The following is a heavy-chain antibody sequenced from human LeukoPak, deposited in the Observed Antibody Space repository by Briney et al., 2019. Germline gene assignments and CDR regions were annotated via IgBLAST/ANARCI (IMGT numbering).Heavy chain of an antibody. D-gene: IGHD1-1*01. CDR1: GGSFSSYV. CDR3: ARVSTGSLDY. V-gene: IGHV1-69*13. Sequence: SVKVSCKASGGSFSSYVISWVRQASGLGLEWLGVIMPTIGTTNYVQKFQGRVTITLDESTSTASMELSSLRSEDTAIYFCARVSTGSLDYWGQGTLVTVSS. CDR2: IMPTIGTT. J-gene: IGHJ4*02.